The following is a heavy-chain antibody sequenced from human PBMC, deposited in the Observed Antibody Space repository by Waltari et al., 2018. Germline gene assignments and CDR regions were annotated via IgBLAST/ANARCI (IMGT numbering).Heavy chain of an antibody. CDR3: ARPLGIVGAAFDY. J-gene: IGHJ4*02. CDR1: GFTFSSYS. V-gene: IGHV3-21*01. CDR2: ISSSSSYI. D-gene: IGHD1-26*01. Sequence: EVQLVESGGGLVKPGGSLRLSCAASGFTFSSYSMNWFRQAPGKGMEWVSSISSSSSYIYDADSVKGRFTITRDNAKNSLYLQMNSLRAEDTAVYYCARPLGIVGAAFDYWGQGTLVTVSS.